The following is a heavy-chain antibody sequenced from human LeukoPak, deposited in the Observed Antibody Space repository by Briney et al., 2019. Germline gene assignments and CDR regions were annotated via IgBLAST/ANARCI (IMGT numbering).Heavy chain of an antibody. J-gene: IGHJ4*02. Sequence: SETLSLTCTVSGGSITSLYWSWLRQSPGKGLEWIGYVHHSGSTNYNPSLKSRVTISIDTSKNQFSLKLSPVTAADTAVYYCARLFCSSSTCYFPGYWGQGTLVTVSS. CDR1: GGSITSLY. D-gene: IGHD2-2*01. CDR2: VHHSGST. V-gene: IGHV4-59*11. CDR3: ARLFCSSSTCYFPGY.